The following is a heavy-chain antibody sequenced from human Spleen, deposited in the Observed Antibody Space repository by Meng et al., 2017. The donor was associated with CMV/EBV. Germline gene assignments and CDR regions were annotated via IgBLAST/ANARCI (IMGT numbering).Heavy chain of an antibody. Sequence: SETLSLTCAVYGGSFSDYYWSWIRQPPGKGLEWIGYIYYSGSTNYNPSLKSRVTISVDTSKNQFSLKLSSVTAADTAVYYCARSVANYYYGLDVWGQGTTVTVSS. CDR1: GGSFSDYY. CDR3: ARSVANYYYGLDV. D-gene: IGHD6-6*01. V-gene: IGHV4-59*01. J-gene: IGHJ6*02. CDR2: IYYSGST.